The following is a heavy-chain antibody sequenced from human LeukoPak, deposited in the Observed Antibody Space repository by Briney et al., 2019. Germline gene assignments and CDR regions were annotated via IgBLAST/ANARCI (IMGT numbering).Heavy chain of an antibody. J-gene: IGHJ4*02. D-gene: IGHD5-24*01. Sequence: SVKVSCKASGGTFSSYAISWVRQAPGQGLEWMGGIIPIFGTANYAQKFQGRVTITADKPTSTAYMELSRLRSEDTAVYYCARDRDGYYFDCWGQGTLVTVSS. V-gene: IGHV1-69*06. CDR2: IIPIFGTA. CDR3: ARDRDGYYFDC. CDR1: GGTFSSYA.